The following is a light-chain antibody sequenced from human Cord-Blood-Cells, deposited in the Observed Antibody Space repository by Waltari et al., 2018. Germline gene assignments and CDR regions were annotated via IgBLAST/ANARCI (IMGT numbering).Light chain of an antibody. Sequence: EIVLTQSPATLSLSPGERATLSCRASQSVSSYLAWYQQKPGQAPRLLIYDASNRATGIPAMFSGSGSGTDFTLTISSLEPKDFAVYYCQQRSNWTFGQGTKVEIK. CDR1: QSVSSY. V-gene: IGKV3-11*01. CDR2: DAS. J-gene: IGKJ1*01. CDR3: QQRSNWT.